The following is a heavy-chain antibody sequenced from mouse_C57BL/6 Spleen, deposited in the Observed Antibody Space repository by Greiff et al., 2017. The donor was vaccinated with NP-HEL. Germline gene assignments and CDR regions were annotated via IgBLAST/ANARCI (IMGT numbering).Heavy chain of an antibody. Sequence: VQLQQSGPELVKPGASVKISCKASGYAFSSSWMNWVKQRPGKGLEWIGRIYPGDGDTNYNGKFKGKATLTADKSSSTAYMQLSSLTSEDSAVYFCARSLLPDYWGQGTTLTVSS. J-gene: IGHJ2*01. D-gene: IGHD1-1*01. V-gene: IGHV1-82*01. CDR2: IYPGDGDT. CDR3: ARSLLPDY. CDR1: GYAFSSSW.